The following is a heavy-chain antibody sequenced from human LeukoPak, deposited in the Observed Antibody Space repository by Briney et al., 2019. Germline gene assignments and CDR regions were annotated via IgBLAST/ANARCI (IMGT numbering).Heavy chain of an antibody. J-gene: IGHJ4*02. Sequence: GGSLRLSCAASGFTFSSYSMNWVRQAPGKGLEWVSSISSSSSYIYYAYSVKGRFTISRDNAKNTLYLPMNRLRAEDTAVYYCARALRFLEWLSSVDYWGQGTLVTVSS. D-gene: IGHD3-3*01. V-gene: IGHV3-21*01. CDR2: ISSSSSYI. CDR1: GFTFSSYS. CDR3: ARALRFLEWLSSVDY.